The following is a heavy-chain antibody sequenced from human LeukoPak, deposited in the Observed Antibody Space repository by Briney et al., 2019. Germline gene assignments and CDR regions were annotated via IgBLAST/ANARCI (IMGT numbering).Heavy chain of an antibody. Sequence: GGSLRLSYAASGFTFSSYEMNWVRQAPGKGLEWVSYISSSGSTIYYADSVKGRFTISRDNAKNSLYLQMNSLRAEDTAVYYCARDLRWLQPFDYWGQGTLVTVSS. CDR2: ISSSGSTI. CDR3: ARDLRWLQPFDY. V-gene: IGHV3-48*03. CDR1: GFTFSSYE. D-gene: IGHD5-24*01. J-gene: IGHJ4*02.